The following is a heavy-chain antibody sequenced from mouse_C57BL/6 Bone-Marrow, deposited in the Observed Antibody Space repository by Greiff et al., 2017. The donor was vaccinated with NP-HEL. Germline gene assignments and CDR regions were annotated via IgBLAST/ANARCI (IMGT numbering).Heavy chain of an antibody. Sequence: VQLQQSGAELVMPGASVKLSCKASGYTFTSYWMHWVKQRPGQGLEWIGEIDPSDSYTNYNQKFKGKSTLTVDKSSSPAYMQLSSLTSEDSAVYYCARNYYGSVWYFDVWGTGTTVTVSS. D-gene: IGHD1-1*01. CDR1: GYTFTSYW. V-gene: IGHV1-69*01. J-gene: IGHJ1*03. CDR2: IDPSDSYT. CDR3: ARNYYGSVWYFDV.